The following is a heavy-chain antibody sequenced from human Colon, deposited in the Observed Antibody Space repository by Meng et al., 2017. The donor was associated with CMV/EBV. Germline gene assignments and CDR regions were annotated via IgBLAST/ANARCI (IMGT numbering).Heavy chain of an antibody. Sequence: GESLKISCAASGFSFRSYGMSWIRQAPGRGLEWVSFISSSSDISYADSVKGRFTILRDSAQNRLYLDMIGLRAEDTAVYYCARVRQPGAYHDSDGSAIKNWLDPWGQGTLVTVSS. J-gene: IGHJ5*02. CDR3: ARVRQPGAYHDSDGSAIKNWLDP. V-gene: IGHV3-21*06. CDR2: ISSSSDI. CDR1: GFSFRSYG. D-gene: IGHD3-22*01.